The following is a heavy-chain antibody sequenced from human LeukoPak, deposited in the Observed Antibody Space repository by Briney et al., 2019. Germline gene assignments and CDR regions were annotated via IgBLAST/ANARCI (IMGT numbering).Heavy chain of an antibody. J-gene: IGHJ4*02. CDR2: VFTSGTT. V-gene: IGHV4-4*07. Sequence: SETLSLTCTVSRGSISNFDWSWVRQPAGKGLEWVGHVFTSGTTNYNPSLKSRVTMSIDTSKNQFSLRLTSVTAADTAVYYCARQTGSGLFILPGGQGTLVTVSS. D-gene: IGHD3/OR15-3a*01. CDR1: RGSISNFD. CDR3: ARQTGSGLFILP.